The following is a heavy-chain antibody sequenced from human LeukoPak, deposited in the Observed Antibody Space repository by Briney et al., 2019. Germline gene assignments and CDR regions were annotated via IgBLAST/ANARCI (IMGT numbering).Heavy chain of an antibody. CDR2: IYASGNT. V-gene: IGHV4-4*07. CDR3: ARGRGSSWYYFDS. Sequence: SETLSLTCTVSGGSMSSYYWSWIRQSAGKGLEWIGRIYASGNTNYNPSLKGRVTMTVDTSKNQFSLNLSSVTAADTAVYYCARGRGSSWYYFDSWGQGTLVTVSS. D-gene: IGHD6-13*01. J-gene: IGHJ4*02. CDR1: GGSMSSYY.